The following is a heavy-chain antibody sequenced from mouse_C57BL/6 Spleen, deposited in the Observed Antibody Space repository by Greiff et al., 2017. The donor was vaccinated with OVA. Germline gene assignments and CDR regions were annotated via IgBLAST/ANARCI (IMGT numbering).Heavy chain of an antibody. CDR1: GYTFPSYW. CDR2: IYPGSGST. CDR3: ARTYDDGSFAY. D-gene: IGHD2-3*01. Sequence: QVQLQPPGAELVKPGASVQMSCKASGYTFPSYWVTWVKQRPGQGLEWIGDIYPGSGSTNYNEKFKSKATLTVDTSASTAYMQLSSLTSEDSAVYYCARTYDDGSFAYWGQGTLVTVSA. V-gene: IGHV1-55*01. J-gene: IGHJ3*01.